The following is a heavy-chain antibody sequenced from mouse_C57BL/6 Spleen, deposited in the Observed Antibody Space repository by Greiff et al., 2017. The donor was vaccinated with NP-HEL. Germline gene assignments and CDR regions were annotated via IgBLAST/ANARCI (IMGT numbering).Heavy chain of an antibody. CDR2: ILPGSGST. CDR3: ARSLSTMVTTGFAY. CDR1: GYTFTGYW. Sequence: VQLKQSGAELMKPGASVKLSCKATGYTFTGYWIEWVKQRPGHGLEWIGEILPGSGSTNYNEKFKGKATFTADTSSNTAYMQLSSLTTEDSAIYYCARSLSTMVTTGFAYWGQGTLVTVSA. V-gene: IGHV1-9*01. D-gene: IGHD2-2*01. J-gene: IGHJ3*01.